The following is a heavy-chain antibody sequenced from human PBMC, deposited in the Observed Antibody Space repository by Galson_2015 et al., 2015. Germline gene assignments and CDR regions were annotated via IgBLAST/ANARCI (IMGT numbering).Heavy chain of an antibody. CDR3: ASKRSDWYTY. J-gene: IGHJ4*02. D-gene: IGHD2-21*02. CDR1: GFTFSSYA. Sequence: SLRLSCAASGFTFSSYAMSWVRQAPGKGLEWVSGISGSGGITYYADSVKGRFTISRDNSKNTLYLQMNSLRADDTAVYYCASKRSDWYTYWGQGTLVTVSS. V-gene: IGHV3-23*01. CDR2: ISGSGGIT.